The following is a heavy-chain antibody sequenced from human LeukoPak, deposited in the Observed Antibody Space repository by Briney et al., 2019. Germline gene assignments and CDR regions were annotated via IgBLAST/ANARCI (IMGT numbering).Heavy chain of an antibody. D-gene: IGHD1-1*01. CDR2: IYSGGST. CDR1: GFTVSSNY. V-gene: IGHV3-53*01. CDR3: ASRSYNWNDSLDY. Sequence: GPSLRLSRSASGFTVSSNYMSSVRHAPGQGLEWVSVIYSGGSTYYADSVKGRFTISRDNSKNTLYLQMNSLRAEDTAVYYCASRSYNWNDSLDYWGQGTLVTVSS. J-gene: IGHJ4*02.